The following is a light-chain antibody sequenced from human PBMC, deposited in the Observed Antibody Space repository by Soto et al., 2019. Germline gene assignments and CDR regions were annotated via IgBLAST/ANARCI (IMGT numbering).Light chain of an antibody. CDR3: QQYGSSLLT. V-gene: IGKV3-20*01. CDR1: QSVSSSY. J-gene: IGKJ4*01. Sequence: ELVFTHSPGTLSLSPGERATLSCRASQSVSSSYLAWYQQKPGQAPRLLIYGASSRATGIPDRFSGSGSVTDFTLTISRLEPEDFAVYYCQQYGSSLLTFGGGTKVDIK. CDR2: GAS.